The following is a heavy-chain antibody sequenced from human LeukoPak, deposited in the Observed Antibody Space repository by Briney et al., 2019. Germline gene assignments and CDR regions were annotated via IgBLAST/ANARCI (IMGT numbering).Heavy chain of an antibody. V-gene: IGHV3-48*02. J-gene: IGHJ4*02. D-gene: IGHD5-18*01. CDR2: ITASGTAM. Sequence: PGGSLRLSCAASGFTFSSYSMNWVRQAPGKGLEWVSHITASGTAMFYADSVKGRFTISRDNAKNSLYLQMNSLRDEDTAVYFCARGGSDTAMAHDYWGQGTLVTVSS. CDR1: GFTFSSYS. CDR3: ARGGSDTAMAHDY.